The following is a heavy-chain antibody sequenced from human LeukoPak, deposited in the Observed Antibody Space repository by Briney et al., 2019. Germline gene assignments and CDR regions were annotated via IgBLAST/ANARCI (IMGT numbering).Heavy chain of an antibody. CDR1: GFTFSSYW. Sequence: GGSPRLSCAASGFTFSSYWMSWVRQAPGKGLEWVANIKQDGSEKYYVDSVKGRFTISRDNAKNSLYLQMNSLRAEDTAVYYCAKGVVGAKSGIGAFDIWGQGTMVTVSS. J-gene: IGHJ3*02. CDR2: IKQDGSEK. D-gene: IGHD1-26*01. CDR3: AKGVVGAKSGIGAFDI. V-gene: IGHV3-7*01.